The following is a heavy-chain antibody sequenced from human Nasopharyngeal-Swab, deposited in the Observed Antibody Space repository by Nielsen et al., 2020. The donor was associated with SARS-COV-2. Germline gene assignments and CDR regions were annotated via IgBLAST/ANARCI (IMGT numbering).Heavy chain of an antibody. V-gene: IGHV3-74*01. CDR3: TRGSNLVVAVADY. D-gene: IGHD2-15*01. J-gene: IGHJ4*02. CDR1: GFTFSVYW. CDR2: INADGSDK. Sequence: GGSLRLSCAASGFTFSVYWIHWVRQAPGKGLVYVAGINADGSDKRYADSVKGWFTISRDNAKSTAFLEMNSLSADETAVYYCTRGSNLVVAVADYWGQGTLVTLSS.